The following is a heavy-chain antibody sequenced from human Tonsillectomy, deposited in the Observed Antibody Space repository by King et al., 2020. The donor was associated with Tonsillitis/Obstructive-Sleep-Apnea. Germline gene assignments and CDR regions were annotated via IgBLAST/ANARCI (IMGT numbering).Heavy chain of an antibody. Sequence: VQLVESGGGVVQPGRSLRLSCAASGFTFSSYGIHWVRQAPGKGLEWVAVISYDGNNKYYADSVKGRFTISRDNSKNTLYLQMNSLRAEDTAVYYCAKDLGDIVVVPSFGYWGQGTLVTVSS. V-gene: IGHV3-30*18. CDR2: ISYDGNNK. D-gene: IGHD2-2*01. J-gene: IGHJ4*02. CDR1: GFTFSSYG. CDR3: AKDLGDIVVVPSFGY.